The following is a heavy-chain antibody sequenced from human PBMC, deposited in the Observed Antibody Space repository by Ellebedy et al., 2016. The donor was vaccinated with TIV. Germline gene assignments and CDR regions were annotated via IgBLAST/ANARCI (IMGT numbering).Heavy chain of an antibody. Sequence: ASVKVSCXASGYTFTSYDINWVRQATGQGLEWMGWMNPNSGNTGYAQKFQGRVTMTRNTSISTAYMELSSLRSEDTAVYYCARGPPEVVYYYYGMDVWGQGTTVTVSS. J-gene: IGHJ6*02. CDR3: ARGPPEVVYYYYGMDV. CDR1: GYTFTSYD. D-gene: IGHD2-15*01. V-gene: IGHV1-8*01. CDR2: MNPNSGNT.